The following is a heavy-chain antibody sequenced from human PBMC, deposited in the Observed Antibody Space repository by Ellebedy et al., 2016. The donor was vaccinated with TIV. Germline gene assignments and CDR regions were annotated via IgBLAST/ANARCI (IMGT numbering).Heavy chain of an antibody. V-gene: IGHV1-2*02. CDR1: GYTFIGYY. D-gene: IGHD4-17*01. J-gene: IGHJ5*02. Sequence: AASVKVSCKASGYTFIGYYLHWVRQAPGQGLEWMGWINPNSGGTNYAQKFQGRVTMTRDTSISTAYMELSRLRSDDTAVYYCASLPHYGDSGPWGQGTLVTVSS. CDR2: INPNSGGT. CDR3: ASLPHYGDSGP.